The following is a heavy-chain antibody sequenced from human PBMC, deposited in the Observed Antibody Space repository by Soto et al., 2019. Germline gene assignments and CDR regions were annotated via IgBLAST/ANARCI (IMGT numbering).Heavy chain of an antibody. CDR3: CGYSYGLDYYYYMDG. CDR1: GFTFSGSA. J-gene: IGHJ6*03. D-gene: IGHD5-18*01. Sequence: PGGSLRLSCAASGFTFSGSAMHWVRQASGKGLEWVGRIRSKANSYATAYAASVKGRFTISRDDSKNTAYLQMNSLKTEDTAVYYCCGYSYGLDYYYYMDGWGKGTTVTVSS. CDR2: IRSKANSYAT. V-gene: IGHV3-73*01.